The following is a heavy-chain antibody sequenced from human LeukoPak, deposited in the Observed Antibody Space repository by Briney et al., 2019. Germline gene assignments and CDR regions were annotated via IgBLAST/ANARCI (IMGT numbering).Heavy chain of an antibody. D-gene: IGHD3-22*01. CDR2: IYYSGST. CDR3: SKKVNSRYYYPPYYFDY. J-gene: IGHJ4*02. CDR1: GGSISSHY. Sequence: SETLSLTCTVSGGSISSHYWSWIRQPPGKGLEWIGYIYYSGSTNYNPSLKSRVTISVDTSKNQFSLKLSSVTAADTAVYYCSKKVNSRYYYPPYYFDYWGQGTLVTVSS. V-gene: IGHV4-59*11.